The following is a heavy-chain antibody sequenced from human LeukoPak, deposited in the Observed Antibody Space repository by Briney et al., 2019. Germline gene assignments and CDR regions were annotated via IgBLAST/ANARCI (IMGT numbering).Heavy chain of an antibody. CDR3: ARDSEGITFGDYAFDI. J-gene: IGHJ3*02. D-gene: IGHD3-16*01. V-gene: IGHV4-39*07. CDR2: LFDSGNT. CDR1: GGSISSRSYY. Sequence: SETLSLTCIVSGGSISSRSYYWDWIRQPPGKGLEWIGNLFDSGNTHYNPSLRSRLTMSVDTSKNQFSLKLSSVTAADTAVYYCARDSEGITFGDYAFDIWGQGTMVTVSS.